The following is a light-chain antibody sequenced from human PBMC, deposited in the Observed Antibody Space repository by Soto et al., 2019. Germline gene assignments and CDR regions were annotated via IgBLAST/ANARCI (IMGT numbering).Light chain of an antibody. J-gene: IGKJ1*01. V-gene: IGKV3-15*01. CDR1: QSVNSN. Sequence: EIVMTQSPATLSVSPGEGATLSCRASQSVNSNLAWYQQKPGQAPRLLIFGASTRAPGIPSGFSGSGSGTEFPLTISSLQSEDFAVYYCQQYNNWPWTFGQGTKVEIK. CDR3: QQYNNWPWT. CDR2: GAS.